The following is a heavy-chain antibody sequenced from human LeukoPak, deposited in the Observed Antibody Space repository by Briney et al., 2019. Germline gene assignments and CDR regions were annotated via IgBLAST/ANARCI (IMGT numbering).Heavy chain of an antibody. V-gene: IGHV4-30-2*01. D-gene: IGHD3-3*01. CDR3: ARGYYDFWSGCGDV. J-gene: IGHJ6*04. CDR2: IYHSGST. Sequence: PSETLSLTCTVSGGSISSGGYYWSWIRQPPGKGLEWIGYIYHSGSTYYNPSLKSRVTISVDRSKNQFSLKLSSVTAADTAVYYCARGYYDFWSGCGDVWGKGTTVTVSS. CDR1: GGSISSGGYY.